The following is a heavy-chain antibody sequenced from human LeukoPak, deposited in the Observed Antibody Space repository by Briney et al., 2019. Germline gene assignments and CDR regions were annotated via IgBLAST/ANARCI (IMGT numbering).Heavy chain of an antibody. CDR3: ARVAAARFDY. V-gene: IGHV4-61*02. CDR2: IYTSGST. D-gene: IGHD6-13*01. J-gene: IGHJ4*02. CDR1: GGSISSGSYY. Sequence: SQTLSITCTVSGGSISSGSYYWSWIRQPAGKGLEWIGRIYTSGSTNYNPSLKSRVTISVDTSKNQFSLKLSSVTAADTAVYYCARVAAARFDYWGQGTLVTVSS.